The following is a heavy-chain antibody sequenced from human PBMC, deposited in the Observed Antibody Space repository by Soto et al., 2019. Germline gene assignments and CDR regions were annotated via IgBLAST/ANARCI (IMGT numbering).Heavy chain of an antibody. J-gene: IGHJ5*02. CDR2: IYYSGSI. V-gene: IGHV4-59*01. CDR1: GGSISSYY. Sequence: SETLSLTCTVSGGSISSYYWSWIRQPPGKGLEWIGYIYYSGSINYNPSLKSRVTISVDTSKNQFSLKLSSVTAADTAVYYCARTIVVVPAATNNWFDPWGQGTLVTVSS. CDR3: ARTIVVVPAATNNWFDP. D-gene: IGHD2-2*01.